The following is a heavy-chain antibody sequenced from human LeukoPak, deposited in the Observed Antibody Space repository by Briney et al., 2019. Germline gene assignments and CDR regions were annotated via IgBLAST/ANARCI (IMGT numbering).Heavy chain of an antibody. CDR2: ISSSGSTI. CDR3: ARAKFGSSIYFDY. Sequence: GGSLRLSCAASGFTFSDHYMSWIRQAPGKGLEWVSHISSSGSTIYYADSVKGRFTISRDNAKSSLYLQMNSLRAEDTAVYYCARAKFGSSIYFDYWGQGTLVTVSS. J-gene: IGHJ4*02. V-gene: IGHV3-11*04. CDR1: GFTFSDHY. D-gene: IGHD6-6*01.